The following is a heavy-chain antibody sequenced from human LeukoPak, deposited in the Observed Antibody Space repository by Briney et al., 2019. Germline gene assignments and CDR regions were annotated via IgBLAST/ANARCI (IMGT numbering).Heavy chain of an antibody. Sequence: ASVKVSCKASVYTGTSCGISWLRRAPGQALEWMVWMSAYNGNTNYAHKLQSRMTMTTNTATSTDYLELRRLRSDDTAVYYCARVAEDYYDSSGYPYYFDSWGQGALVTVSS. V-gene: IGHV1-18*01. CDR2: MSAYNGNT. J-gene: IGHJ4*02. CDR1: VYTGTSCG. D-gene: IGHD3-22*01. CDR3: ARVAEDYYDSSGYPYYFDS.